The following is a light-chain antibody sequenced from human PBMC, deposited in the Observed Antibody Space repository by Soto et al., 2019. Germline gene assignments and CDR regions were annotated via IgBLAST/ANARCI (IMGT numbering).Light chain of an antibody. CDR1: SSNIGSNT. CDR2: SNN. V-gene: IGLV1-44*01. J-gene: IGLJ3*02. Sequence: QSVLTQPPSASGTPGQRVTISCSGSSSNIGSNTVNWYQQLPGTAHKLLIYSNNQRPSGVPDRFSGSKSGTSASLDISVLQSEDEADYYCAAWDDSLNGLVFGRGTKLTVL. CDR3: AAWDDSLNGLV.